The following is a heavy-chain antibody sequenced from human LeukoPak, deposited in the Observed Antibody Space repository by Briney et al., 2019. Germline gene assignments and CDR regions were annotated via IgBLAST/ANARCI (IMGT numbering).Heavy chain of an antibody. CDR1: GFTFSSYS. J-gene: IGHJ6*02. CDR2: ISSSSSYI. D-gene: IGHD2-2*01. Sequence: GGSLRLSCAASGFTFSSYSMNWVRQAPGKGLEWVSSISSSSSYIYYADSVKGRFTISRDNAKNSLYLQMNSLRAEDTAVYYCARDGWYCSSTSCSMDVWGQGTTVTVSS. CDR3: ARDGWYCSSTSCSMDV. V-gene: IGHV3-21*01.